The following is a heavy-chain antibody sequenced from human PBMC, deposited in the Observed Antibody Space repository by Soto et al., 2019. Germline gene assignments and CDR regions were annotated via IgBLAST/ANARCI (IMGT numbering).Heavy chain of an antibody. Sequence: QVQLQESGPGLVKPSETLSLTCTVSGDSMSGFYWSWIRQTPGKGLEWIGYINYVGRTSYYSPSLQSRVTISLDSSKNQFSLILSSVTAADTAVFFCARFRRNYFDYWGQGTQVTVSS. CDR3: ARFRRNYFDY. J-gene: IGHJ4*02. D-gene: IGHD3-10*01. CDR2: INYVGRTS. V-gene: IGHV4-59*01. CDR1: GDSMSGFY.